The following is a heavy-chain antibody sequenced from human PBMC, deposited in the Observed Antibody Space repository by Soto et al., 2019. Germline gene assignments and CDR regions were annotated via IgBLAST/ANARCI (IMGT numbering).Heavy chain of an antibody. CDR1: GGSISSYY. J-gene: IGHJ4*02. CDR3: ARHAGIVVVPAAKGRYYFDY. CDR2: IYYSGST. V-gene: IGHV4-59*08. D-gene: IGHD2-2*01. Sequence: SETLSLTCTVSGGSISSYYWSWIRQPPGKGLEWIGYIYYSGSTNYNPSLKSRVTISVDTSKNQFSLKLSSVTAADTAVYYCARHAGIVVVPAAKGRYYFDYWGQGTLVTVSS.